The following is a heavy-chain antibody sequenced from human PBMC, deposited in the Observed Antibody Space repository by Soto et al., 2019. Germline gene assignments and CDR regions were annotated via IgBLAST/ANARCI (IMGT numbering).Heavy chain of an antibody. Sequence: SETLSLTYTVSGGSISSYYWSWIRQPPGKGLEWIGYIYYSGSTNYNPSLKSRVTISVDTSKNQFSLKLSSVTAADTAVYYCARGSSSGWHHDAFDIWGQGTMVTVSS. V-gene: IGHV4-59*01. CDR1: GGSISSYY. J-gene: IGHJ3*02. D-gene: IGHD6-19*01. CDR3: ARGSSSGWHHDAFDI. CDR2: IYYSGST.